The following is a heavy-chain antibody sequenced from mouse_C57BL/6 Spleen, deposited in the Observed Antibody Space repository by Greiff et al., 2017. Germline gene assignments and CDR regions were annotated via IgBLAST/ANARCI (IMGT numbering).Heavy chain of an antibody. D-gene: IGHD3-3*01. CDR3: ARKGRGYFDV. CDR2: INYDGSST. J-gene: IGHJ1*03. V-gene: IGHV5-16*01. Sequence: EVKLMESEGGLVQPGSSMKLSCTASGFTFSDYYMAWVRQVPEKGLEWVANINYDGSSTYYLDSLKSRFIISRDNAKNILYLQMSSLKSEDTATYYCARKGRGYFDVWGTGTTVTVSS. CDR1: GFTFSDYY.